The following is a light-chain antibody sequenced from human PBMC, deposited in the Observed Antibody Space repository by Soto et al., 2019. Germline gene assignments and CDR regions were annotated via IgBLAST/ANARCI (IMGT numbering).Light chain of an antibody. J-gene: IGKJ2*01. CDR2: GAS. V-gene: IGKV3-15*01. CDR3: QQYNTWPPKYT. CDR1: QSVSSN. Sequence: EIVMTQSPATLSVSPGERATLSCRASQSVSSNLAWYQQKPGQAPRLLIYGASTRATGIPARFSGSGSGTEFTLTINSLQSEDFAVYYCQQYNTWPPKYTFGQGTKLEIK.